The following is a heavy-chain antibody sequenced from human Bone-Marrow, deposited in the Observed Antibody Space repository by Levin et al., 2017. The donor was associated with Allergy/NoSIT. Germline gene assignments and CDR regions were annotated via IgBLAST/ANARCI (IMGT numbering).Heavy chain of an antibody. CDR1: GFSFETYE. V-gene: IGHV3-48*03. Sequence: PGGSLRLSCVGAGFSFETYEMNWVRQAPGKGLEWISFIGASGVVTYYADSVKGRFIISRDNAKKSVYLQMNSLTAEDTATYYCTRVREPNRWAYSKWFDPWGQGTLVTVSS. D-gene: IGHD4-11*01. CDR3: TRVREPNRWAYSKWFDP. CDR2: IGASGVVT. J-gene: IGHJ5*02.